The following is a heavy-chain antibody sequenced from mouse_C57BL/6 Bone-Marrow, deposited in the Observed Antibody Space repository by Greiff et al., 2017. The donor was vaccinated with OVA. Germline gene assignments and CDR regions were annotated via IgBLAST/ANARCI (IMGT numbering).Heavy chain of an antibody. CDR2: IDPSDSYT. CDR3: ARGYDGYYWCAY. CDR1: GYTFTSYW. Sequence: QVQLQQPGAELVKPGASVKLSCKASGYTFTSYWMQWVKQRPGQGLEWIGEIDPSDSYTNYNQKFKGKATLTVDTSSSTAYMQLSSLTSEDSAVYYCARGYDGYYWCAYWGQGTLVTVSA. D-gene: IGHD2-3*01. J-gene: IGHJ3*01. V-gene: IGHV1-50*01.